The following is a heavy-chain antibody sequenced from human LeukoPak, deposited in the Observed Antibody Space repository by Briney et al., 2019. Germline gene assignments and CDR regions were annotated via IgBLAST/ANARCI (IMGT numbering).Heavy chain of an antibody. D-gene: IGHD3-9*01. CDR2: ISDSGTVI. V-gene: IGHV3-48*04. CDR3: ARVVGGMTGADY. Sequence: QPGGSLRLSCVASGFTFSSYPMIWVRQAPGKGLESVSYISDSGTVIHYADSVKGRFTLSRDNAKNSLNVQMNSLSAEDTAVYYCARVVGGMTGADYWGQGTLVTVSS. CDR1: GFTFSSYP. J-gene: IGHJ4*02.